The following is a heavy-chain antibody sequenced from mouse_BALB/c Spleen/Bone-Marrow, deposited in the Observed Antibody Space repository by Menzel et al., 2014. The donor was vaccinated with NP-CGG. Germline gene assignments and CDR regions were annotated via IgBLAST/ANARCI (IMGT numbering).Heavy chain of an antibody. CDR3: GRVYFYGSSYFDY. CDR1: GYSFTGYF. Sequence: EVQLQQSGPELVKPGASEKISCKASGYSFTGYFMNWVNQSHGKSLEWIGRIDPYKRDTFYNQKLMGIATMTVDKSSSTAHMELMRLTSEDSAVYYCGRVYFYGSSYFDYRGQGLPLTGSS. V-gene: IGHV1-37*01. CDR2: IDPYKRDT. J-gene: IGHJ2*01. D-gene: IGHD1-1*01.